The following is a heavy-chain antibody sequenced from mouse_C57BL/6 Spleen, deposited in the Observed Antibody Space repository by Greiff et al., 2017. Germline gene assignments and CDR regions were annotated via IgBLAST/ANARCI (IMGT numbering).Heavy chain of an antibody. J-gene: IGHJ4*01. CDR2: IDPSDSYT. V-gene: IGHV1-69*01. D-gene: IGHD3-2*02. CDR1: GYTFTSYW. Sequence: VQLQQPGAELVMPGASVKLSCKASGYTFTSYWMHWVKQRPGQGLEWIGEIDPSDSYTNYNQKFKGKSILTVDKSSSTAYMQLSSLTSEDSAVYYCARRLTAMDYWGQGTSVTVSS. CDR3: ARRLTAMDY.